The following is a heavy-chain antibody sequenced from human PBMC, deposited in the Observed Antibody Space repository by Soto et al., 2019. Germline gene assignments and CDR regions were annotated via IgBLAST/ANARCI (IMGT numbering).Heavy chain of an antibody. J-gene: IGHJ4*02. Sequence: GGSLRLSCVGSGFNFAGYAMTWVRQAPGKGLEWVSAMSDSGDSTYYADSVKGRFTISKDNSKKTLFLQMNSLRADDTAVYYCARDRTRHLYWGQGTLVTVSS. CDR2: MSDSGDST. CDR3: ARDRTRHLY. CDR1: GFNFAGYA. D-gene: IGHD1-1*01. V-gene: IGHV3-23*01.